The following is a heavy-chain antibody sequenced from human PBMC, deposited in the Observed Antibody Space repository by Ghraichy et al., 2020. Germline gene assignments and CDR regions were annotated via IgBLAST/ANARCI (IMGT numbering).Heavy chain of an antibody. CDR1: GFSFRRYG. CDR3: VGSGNADGDLLAYGMDV. Sequence: GGSLRLSCAASGFSFRRYGMHWVRQAPGKGLEWVALIWKDGSNRYYADSLGGRFTISRDNSKNTLHLQISGLRADDTAVYYCVGSGNADGDLLAYGMDVWGQGTTVTVS. J-gene: IGHJ6*02. CDR2: IWKDGSNR. V-gene: IGHV3-33*01. D-gene: IGHD4-17*01.